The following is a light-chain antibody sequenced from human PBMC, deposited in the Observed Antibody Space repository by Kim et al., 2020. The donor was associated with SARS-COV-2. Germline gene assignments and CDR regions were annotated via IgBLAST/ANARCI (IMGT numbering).Light chain of an antibody. CDR3: QQSGSSPT. CDR1: QTFSNSF. V-gene: IGKV3-20*01. J-gene: IGKJ1*01. CDR2: ATS. Sequence: LSPGERATLSCKANQTFSNSFLAWYQQKLGQAPRLLIYATSNRPTGIPDRFSGRGSGTDFTLTISRLEPEDSAVYYCQQSGSSPTFGQGTKVDIK.